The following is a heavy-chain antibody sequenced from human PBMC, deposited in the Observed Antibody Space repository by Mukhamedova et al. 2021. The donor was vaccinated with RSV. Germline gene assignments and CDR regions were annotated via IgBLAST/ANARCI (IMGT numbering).Heavy chain of an antibody. D-gene: IGHD3-16*02. Sequence: GSTNYNPSLKSRVTISVDTSKNQFSLKLSSVTAADTAVYYCARRPYYDYVWGSYRSGYYYYYGMDVWGQGTTVTVSS. CDR2: GST. CDR3: ARRPYYDYVWGSYRSGYYYYYGMDV. V-gene: IGHV4-34*01. J-gene: IGHJ6*02.